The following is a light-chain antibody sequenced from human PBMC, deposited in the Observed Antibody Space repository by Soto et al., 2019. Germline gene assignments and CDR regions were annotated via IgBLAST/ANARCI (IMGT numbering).Light chain of an antibody. CDR3: SSYTSTSVV. Sequence: QSALTQPASVSGSPGQSITISCTETSSDVGGYDYVSWYQQHPGKAPKLMIYEVSNRPSGVSSRFSGSKSGNTASLTISGLQAEDEADYYCSSYTSTSVVFGGGTKLTVL. V-gene: IGLV2-14*01. CDR2: EVS. CDR1: SSDVGGYDY. J-gene: IGLJ2*01.